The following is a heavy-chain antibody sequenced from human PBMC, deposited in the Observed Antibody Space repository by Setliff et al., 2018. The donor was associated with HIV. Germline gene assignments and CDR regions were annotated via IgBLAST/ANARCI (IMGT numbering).Heavy chain of an antibody. CDR2: IYYSGNT. CDR1: GGSINNDIYF. CDR3: ARDGIYDYSNYVDAFDI. D-gene: IGHD4-4*01. V-gene: IGHV4-31*03. J-gene: IGHJ3*02. Sequence: SETLSLTCSVSGGSINNDIYFWTWIRQHPGKGLEWIGYIYYSGNTYYHPSLKSRFTISVDTSKNQFSLRLTSVTAADTAVYYCARDGIYDYSNYVDAFDIWGQGTMVTVSS.